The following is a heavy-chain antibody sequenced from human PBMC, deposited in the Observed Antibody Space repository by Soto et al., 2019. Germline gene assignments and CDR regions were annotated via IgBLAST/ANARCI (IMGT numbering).Heavy chain of an antibody. D-gene: IGHD6-13*01. J-gene: IGHJ4*02. CDR3: ARRGPGTYFDY. Sequence: GGSLRLSCAASGFTFSSYCMSWVRQAPGKGLEWVSVISGSGGSTYYADSVKGRFTISRDNSKNTLYLQMNSLRAEDTAVYYCARRGPGTYFDYWGQGTLVTVSS. CDR2: ISGSGGST. CDR1: GFTFSSYC. V-gene: IGHV3-23*01.